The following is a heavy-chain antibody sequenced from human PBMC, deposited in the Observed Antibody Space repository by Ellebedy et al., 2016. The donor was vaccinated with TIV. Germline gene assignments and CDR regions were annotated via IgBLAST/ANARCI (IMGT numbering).Heavy chain of an antibody. CDR2: ISDSGDRT. CDR3: AGGTSSLNWYSHL. Sequence: GESLKISCAASGFTFRFYAMRWVRQAPGKGLEWVSAISDSGDRTYYADSVKGRFTISKDNSKNTLYRQMNSLRAEDTAVYFCAGGTSSLNWYSHLWGRGTLVTVSS. D-gene: IGHD2-15*01. J-gene: IGHJ2*01. CDR1: GFTFRFYA. V-gene: IGHV3-23*01.